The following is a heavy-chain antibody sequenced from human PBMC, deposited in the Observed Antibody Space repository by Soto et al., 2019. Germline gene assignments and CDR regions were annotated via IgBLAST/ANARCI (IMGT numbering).Heavy chain of an antibody. V-gene: IGHV1-18*01. J-gene: IGHJ6*02. D-gene: IGHD2-21*02. CDR3: ARDGCGGDCAAFYYYYGMDV. Sequence: ASVKVSCKASGYTFTSYGISWVRQAPGQGLEWMGWISAYNGNTNYAQKLQGRVTMTTDTSTSTAYMELRSLRSEDTAVYYCARDGCGGDCAAFYYYYGMDVWGQGTTVTVSS. CDR1: GYTFTSYG. CDR2: ISAYNGNT.